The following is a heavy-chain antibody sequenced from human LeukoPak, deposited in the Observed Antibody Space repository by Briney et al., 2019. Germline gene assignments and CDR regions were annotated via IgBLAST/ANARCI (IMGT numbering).Heavy chain of an antibody. J-gene: IGHJ6*04. D-gene: IGHD3-10*01. CDR2: ISADNGNT. CDR3: ARGRKDERPYYYDV. V-gene: IGHV1-18*01. CDR1: GYTFTSYA. Sequence: ASVKVSCKASGYTFTSYAISWVRQAPGQGLEWMGWISADNGNTDYAQRFQGRVTMTTDTSTSTAYMELSSLRSEDTAVYYCARGRKDERPYYYDVWGKGTTVTISS.